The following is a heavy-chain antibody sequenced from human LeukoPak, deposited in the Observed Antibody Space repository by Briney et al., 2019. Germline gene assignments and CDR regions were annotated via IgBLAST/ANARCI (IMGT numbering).Heavy chain of an antibody. V-gene: IGHV3-30*04. CDR3: AKDPRRYSRTGGYFDY. CDR1: GFTFSSYA. CDR2: ISYDGSNK. J-gene: IGHJ4*02. Sequence: GRSLRLSCAASGFTFSSYAIHWVRQAPGKGLEWVAVISYDGSNKYYADSVKGRFTISRDNSKNTLYLQMNSLRAEDTAVYYCAKDPRRYSRTGGYFDYWGQGTLVTVSS. D-gene: IGHD6-13*01.